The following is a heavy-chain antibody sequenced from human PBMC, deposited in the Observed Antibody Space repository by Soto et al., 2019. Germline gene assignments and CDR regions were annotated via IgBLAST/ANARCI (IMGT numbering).Heavy chain of an antibody. CDR3: THQRWGAFEI. V-gene: IGHV3-15*07. CDR1: GFIFNNAW. Sequence: VQLVESGGGLVKPGGSLTLSCAASGFIFNNAWMNWVRQAPGKGLEWVGRIKSKTHGGTTDYAAPVKGRFTISRDDSKNTLYLHMYCLKTEDTAVYYCTHQRWGAFEIWGQGTMVTVSS. J-gene: IGHJ3*02. CDR2: IKSKTHGGTT. D-gene: IGHD2-2*01.